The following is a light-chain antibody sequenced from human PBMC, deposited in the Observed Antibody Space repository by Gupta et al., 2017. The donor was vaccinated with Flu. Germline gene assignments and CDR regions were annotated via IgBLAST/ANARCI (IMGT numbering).Light chain of an antibody. V-gene: IGLV2-14*01. CDR1: SSDIVTYIY. J-gene: IGLJ2*01. CDR3: GADVAVGV. CDR2: EGS. Sequence: SALTQPASVSVSPGPSTAISCTPTSSDIVTYIYVSWNQQYPGKALKIVIDEGSKRPSGVSAGFSGSKSGNTATLALAGEEEEDEDDYYCGADVAVGVFGGGTKVTVL.